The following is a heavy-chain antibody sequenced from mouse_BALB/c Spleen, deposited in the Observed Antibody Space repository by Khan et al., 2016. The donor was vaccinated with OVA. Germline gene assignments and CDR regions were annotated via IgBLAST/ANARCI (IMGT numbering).Heavy chain of an antibody. D-gene: IGHD4-1*01. V-gene: IGHV1-77*01. CDR1: GYTFTDYV. CDR3: TRAGWDEYAY. CDR2: IYPGSDST. J-gene: IGHJ3*01. Sequence: QVRLQQSGPELVKPGASVKMSCKASGYTFTDYVMNWVKQRNGQGLEWIGQIYPGSDSTYYNEKFKGTATLTADRSSSTAYMQLSNLTSEDSAVYFYTRAGWDEYAYWGQGARVTVSA.